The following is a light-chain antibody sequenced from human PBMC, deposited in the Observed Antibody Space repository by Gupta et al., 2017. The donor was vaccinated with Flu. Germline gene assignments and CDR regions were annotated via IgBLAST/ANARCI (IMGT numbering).Light chain of an antibody. V-gene: IGKV3-15*01. J-gene: IGKJ5*01. CDR3: QQYNKWPIT. CDR2: GAS. CDR1: QSVSSN. Sequence: GERATLSCRASQSVSSNLAWYQQKPGQAPRLLIYGASTRATGIQARFSGSGSGTEFTLTINSLQSEDFAVYYCQQYNKWPITFGQGTRLEIK.